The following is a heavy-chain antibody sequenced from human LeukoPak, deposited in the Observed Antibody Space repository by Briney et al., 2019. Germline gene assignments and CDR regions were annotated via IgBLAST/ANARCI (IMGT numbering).Heavy chain of an antibody. J-gene: IGHJ3*01. CDR1: GFTFSSYA. D-gene: IGHD3-22*01. CDR3: ARDWLAGNPYHAFDL. Sequence: GGSLRLSCAASGFTFSSYAMHWVRQAPGKGLEWVAVISYDGSNKYYADSVKGRFTISRDNSKNTLYLRMNSLRAEDTAVYYCARDWLAGNPYHAFDLWGKGTMVTVSS. CDR2: ISYDGSNK. V-gene: IGHV3-30*07.